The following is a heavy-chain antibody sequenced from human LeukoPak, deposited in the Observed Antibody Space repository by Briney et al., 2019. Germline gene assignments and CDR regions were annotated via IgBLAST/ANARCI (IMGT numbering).Heavy chain of an antibody. D-gene: IGHD6-13*01. J-gene: IGHJ4*02. V-gene: IGHV3-23*01. CDR3: AKRHSSSWYGTKNYFDY. Sequence: GGSLRLSCAASGFTFSNYAMSWVRQAPGKGLEWVSAISGSGGSTYYADSVKGRFTISRDNSKNTLYLQMNSLRAEDTAVYYCAKRHSSSWYGTKNYFDYWGQGTLVTVSS. CDR2: ISGSGGST. CDR1: GFTFSNYA.